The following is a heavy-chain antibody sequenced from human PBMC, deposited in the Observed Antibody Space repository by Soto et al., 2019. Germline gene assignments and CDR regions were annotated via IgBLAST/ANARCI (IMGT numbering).Heavy chain of an antibody. J-gene: IGHJ6*02. Sequence: QVQLVQSGAEVKKPGSSVKVSCKASGGTFSSYAISWVRQAPGQGLEWMGGIIPIFGTANYAQKFQGRVTITADESTSTAYMELSSLRSEDTAVYYCAREPRYYDFWSGYYHTPADYYYYGMDVWGQGTTVTVSS. CDR2: IIPIFGTA. V-gene: IGHV1-69*01. CDR3: AREPRYYDFWSGYYHTPADYYYYGMDV. CDR1: GGTFSSYA. D-gene: IGHD3-3*01.